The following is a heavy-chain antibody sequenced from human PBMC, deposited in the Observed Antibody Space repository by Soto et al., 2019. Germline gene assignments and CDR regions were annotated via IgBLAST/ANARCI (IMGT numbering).Heavy chain of an antibody. Sequence: QVQLVQSGAEVKKPGSSVKVSCKASGGTFSSYTISWVRQAPGQGLEWMGRIIPILGIANYAQKFQGRVTITADKSTSTAYMEVSSLRAEDTAVYYGARDLAAAGPLLYYYYGMDVWGQGTTVTVSS. D-gene: IGHD6-13*01. CDR3: ARDLAAAGPLLYYYYGMDV. J-gene: IGHJ6*02. V-gene: IGHV1-69*08. CDR1: GGTFSSYT. CDR2: IIPILGIA.